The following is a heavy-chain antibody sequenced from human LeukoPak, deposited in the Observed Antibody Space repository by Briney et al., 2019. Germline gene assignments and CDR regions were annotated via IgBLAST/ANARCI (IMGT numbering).Heavy chain of an antibody. CDR1: GYTFTGYY. D-gene: IGHD6-13*01. CDR3: ARGRRGVAAAGTIVWFDP. V-gene: IGHV1-2*02. J-gene: IGHJ5*02. CDR2: INPNSGGT. Sequence: ASVKVSCKASGYTFTGYYMHWVRQAPGQGLEWMGWINPNSGGTNYAQKFQGRVTMTRDTSISTAYMELSRLRSDDTAVYYCARGRRGVAAAGTIVWFDPWGQGTLVTVSS.